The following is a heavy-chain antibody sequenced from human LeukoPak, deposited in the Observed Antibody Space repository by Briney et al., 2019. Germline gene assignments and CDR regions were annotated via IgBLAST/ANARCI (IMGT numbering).Heavy chain of an antibody. V-gene: IGHV3-30*04. CDR1: GFTFSSYA. CDR3: ARVPYYYDSSGYFDS. D-gene: IGHD3-22*01. CDR2: ISYDGSNK. Sequence: GGSLRLSCAASGFTFSSYAMHWVRQAPGKGLEWVAVISYDGSNKYYADSVKGRFTISRDNSKNTLYLQMNSLRAEDTAVYYCARVPYYYDSSGYFDSWGQGTLVTVSS. J-gene: IGHJ4*02.